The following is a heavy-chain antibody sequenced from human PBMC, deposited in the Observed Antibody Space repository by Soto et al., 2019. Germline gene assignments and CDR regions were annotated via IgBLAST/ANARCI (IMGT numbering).Heavy chain of an antibody. CDR1: GGSISSGGYY. V-gene: IGHV4-39*01. Sequence: SETLSLTCTVSGGSISSGGYYWTWIRQHPGKGLEWIGYIYYNGNAYYNPSLRSRVTMSVDTSKNQFSLKLMSVTAADTAVYYCARHFVAVVIKGWGYWGQGTLVTVSS. D-gene: IGHD3-22*01. CDR2: IYYNGNA. CDR3: ARHFVAVVIKGWGY. J-gene: IGHJ4*02.